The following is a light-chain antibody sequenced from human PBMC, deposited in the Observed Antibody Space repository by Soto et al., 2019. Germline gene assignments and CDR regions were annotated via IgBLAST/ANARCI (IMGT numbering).Light chain of an antibody. J-gene: IGLJ1*01. V-gene: IGLV2-14*01. CDR1: STHLGSHLY. Sequence: VPAQPASVCRSPGHSITISRTRTSTHLGSHLYVSWYQHHPGKAPNLMIYDVSDRPSGVSNRFYGAKSGNTASLTISGLQAEDEAEYYCVSYTTCSSYVFGTGTKVTVL. CDR2: DVS. CDR3: VSYTTCSSYV.